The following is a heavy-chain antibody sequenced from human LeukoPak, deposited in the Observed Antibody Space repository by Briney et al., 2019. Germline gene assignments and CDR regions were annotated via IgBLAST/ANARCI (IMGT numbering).Heavy chain of an antibody. J-gene: IGHJ3*02. Sequence: GGSLRLSCAASGFTFSSYEMNWVRQAPGKRLEWVSGINWNGGKTEYADSVKGRFTISRDNAKNSLYLQMNSLRAEDTAVYYCARDNNYAAFDIWGQGTMVTVSS. CDR3: ARDNNYAAFDI. V-gene: IGHV3-48*03. CDR1: GFTFSSYE. D-gene: IGHD5-24*01. CDR2: INWNGGKT.